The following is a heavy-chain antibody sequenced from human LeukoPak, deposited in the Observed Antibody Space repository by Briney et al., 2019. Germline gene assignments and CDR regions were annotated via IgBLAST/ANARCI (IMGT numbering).Heavy chain of an antibody. CDR2: INPNSGGT. V-gene: IGHV1-2*06. CDR3: ARVKYSSSWYHYGMDV. D-gene: IGHD6-13*01. J-gene: IGHJ6*02. CDR1: GGTFSSYA. Sequence: GASVKVSCKASGGTFSSYAISWVRQAPGQGLEWMGRINPNSGGTNYTQKFQGRVTMTRDTSISTAYMELSRLRSDDTAVYYCARVKYSSSWYHYGMDVWGQGTTVTVSS.